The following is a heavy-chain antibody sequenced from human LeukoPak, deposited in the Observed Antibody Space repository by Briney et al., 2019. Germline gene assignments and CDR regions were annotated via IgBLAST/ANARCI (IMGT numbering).Heavy chain of an antibody. CDR3: ANLPLPSSSWYWVDP. V-gene: IGHV3-23*01. CDR1: RYTLIAYA. D-gene: IGHD6-13*01. Sequence: GGSLRLSCAASRYTLIAYAMSWVRQAPGKGLEWVSGISDTGGSTYYADSVKGRFTISRDNSKNTLYLQMNSLRAEDTAVYYCANLPLPSSSWYWVDPWGQGTLVTVSS. J-gene: IGHJ5*01. CDR2: ISDTGGST.